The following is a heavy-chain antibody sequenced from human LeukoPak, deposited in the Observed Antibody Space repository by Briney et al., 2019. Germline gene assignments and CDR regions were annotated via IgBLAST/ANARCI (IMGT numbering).Heavy chain of an antibody. D-gene: IGHD4-23*01. CDR3: TRASGGNSYNY. V-gene: IGHV5-51*01. CDR1: GYSLTNYW. CDR2: IYPGASDT. Sequence: GAPLKISSKGSGYSLTNYWISCLRQIREKRLERMGVIYPGASDTRYSPSVQGHVTISADKSISTAYLQWSSLKASDSAMYNCTRASGGNSYNYWGQGTLVTVSS. J-gene: IGHJ4*02.